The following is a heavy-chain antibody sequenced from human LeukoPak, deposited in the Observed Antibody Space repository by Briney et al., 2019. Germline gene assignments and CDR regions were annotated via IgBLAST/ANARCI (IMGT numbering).Heavy chain of an antibody. CDR2: ISYDGSNK. CDR1: GFTFSSYG. V-gene: IGHV3-33*05. CDR3: ARDLLGWELHYFDY. Sequence: GGSLRLSCAASGFTFSSYGMHWVRQAPGKVLEWVALISYDGSNKYYSDSVKGRFTISRDNSKKTFYLQMNSLRAEDTAVYYCARDLLGWELHYFDYWGQGTLVTVSS. D-gene: IGHD1-26*01. J-gene: IGHJ4*02.